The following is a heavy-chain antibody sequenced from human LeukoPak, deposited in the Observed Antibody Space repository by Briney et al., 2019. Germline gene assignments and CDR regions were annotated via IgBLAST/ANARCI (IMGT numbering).Heavy chain of an antibody. CDR2: IIPIFGTA. D-gene: IGHD2-2*01. V-gene: IGHV1-69*06. Sequence: SVKVSCKASGGTFSSYAISWVRQAPGQGLEWMGGIIPIFGTANYAQKFQGRVTITADKSTSTAYMELRSLRSDDTAVYYCARAWGDQLLSWGIRHYYYMDVWGKGTTVTISS. CDR3: ARAWGDQLLSWGIRHYYYMDV. J-gene: IGHJ6*03. CDR1: GGTFSSYA.